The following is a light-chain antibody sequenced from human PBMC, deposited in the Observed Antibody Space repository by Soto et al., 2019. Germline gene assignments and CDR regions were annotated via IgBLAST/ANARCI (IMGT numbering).Light chain of an antibody. Sequence: DIVLTQSPATLSLSPGNRVTLSCRANERISHSLAWYQQRPGQAPRILIYDASFRATGIPERFSGSGSGTDFTLSISSPEPEDFAVYYCQLSQQQSSWPPIAFGQGTRLDLK. J-gene: IGKJ5*01. V-gene: IGKV3-11*01. CDR2: DAS. CDR3: QLSQQQSSWPPIA. CDR1: ERISHS.